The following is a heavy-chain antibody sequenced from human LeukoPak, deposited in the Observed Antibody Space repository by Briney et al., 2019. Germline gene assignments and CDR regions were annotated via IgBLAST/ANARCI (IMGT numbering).Heavy chain of an antibody. V-gene: IGHV1-69*05. D-gene: IGHD6-13*01. J-gene: IGHJ4*02. CDR1: GGTFSSYA. CDR3: ARSGAAAGPYFDY. CDR2: IIPIFGTA. Sequence: SVKVSCKASGGTFSSYAISWVRQAPGQGLECMGRIIPIFGTANYAQKFQGRVTITTDESTSTAYMELSSLRSEDTAVYYCARSGAAAGPYFDYWGQGTLVTVSS.